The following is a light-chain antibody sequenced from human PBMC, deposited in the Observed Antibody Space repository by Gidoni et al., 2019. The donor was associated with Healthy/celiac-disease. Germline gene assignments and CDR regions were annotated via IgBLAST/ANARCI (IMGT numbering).Light chain of an antibody. J-gene: IGKJ3*01. CDR1: QRVSSY. V-gene: IGKV3-11*01. CDR3: QQRSNWPPVFT. CDR2: DAS. Sequence: EIVLTQSPATLSLSPGDRATLSCRSSQRVSSYLAWYQQKPGQAPRLLIYDASNRATGIPARFSGSGSGTDFTLTISSLEPEDFAVYYCQQRSNWPPVFTFXPXTKVXIK.